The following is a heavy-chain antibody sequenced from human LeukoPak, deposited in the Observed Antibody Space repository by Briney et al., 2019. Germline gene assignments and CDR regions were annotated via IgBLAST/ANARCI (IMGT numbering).Heavy chain of an antibody. CDR3: AYDSSGYYYFQH. CDR1: GFTFSSYA. D-gene: IGHD3-22*01. CDR2: ISYDGSDT. Sequence: GGSLRLSCAASGFTFSSYAMHWVRQAPGKGLEWVAVISYDGSDTYYADSVKGRFTISRDNSKNTLYLQMNSLRAEDTAVYYCAYDSSGYYYFQHWGQGTLVTVSS. V-gene: IGHV3-30*03. J-gene: IGHJ1*01.